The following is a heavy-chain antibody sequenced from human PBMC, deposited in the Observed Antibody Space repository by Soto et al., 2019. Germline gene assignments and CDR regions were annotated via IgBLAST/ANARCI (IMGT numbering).Heavy chain of an antibody. V-gene: IGHV4-31*03. CDR1: GGSISSGGYY. CDR2: IYYSGST. J-gene: IGHJ4*02. D-gene: IGHD2-15*01. CDR3: ALVVPTTPLIDY. Sequence: SETLSLTCTVSGGSISSGGYYWSWIRQHPGKGLEWIGYIYYSGSTYYNPSLKSRVTISVDTSKNQFSLKLSSVTAADTAVYYCALVVPTTPLIDYWGQGTLVTVSS.